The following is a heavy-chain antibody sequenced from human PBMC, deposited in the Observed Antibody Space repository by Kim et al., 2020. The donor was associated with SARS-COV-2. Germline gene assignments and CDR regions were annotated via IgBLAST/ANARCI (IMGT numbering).Heavy chain of an antibody. V-gene: IGHV3-48*03. CDR2: ISSSGDTT. J-gene: IGHJ6*02. Sequence: GGSLRLSCAASGFTFSSYEMNWVRQTPGKGLEWVSQISSSGDTTYYADSVKGRFTVSRDNAKNSLFLQMDNLRADDTAVYFCARIRRMDLWGQGTTVTVSS. CDR3: ARIRRMDL. CDR1: GFTFSSYE.